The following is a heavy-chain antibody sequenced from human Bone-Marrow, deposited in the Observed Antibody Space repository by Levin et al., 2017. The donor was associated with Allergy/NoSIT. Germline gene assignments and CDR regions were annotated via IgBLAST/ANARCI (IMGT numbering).Heavy chain of an antibody. J-gene: IGHJ4*02. D-gene: IGHD2-15*01. Sequence: ASVKVSCAASGFTFSSYWMHWVRQAPGKGLVWVSRINSDGSSTSYADSVKGRFTISRDNAKNTLYLQMNSLRAEDTAVYYCARGGYCSGGSCYSGWGQGTLVTVSS. V-gene: IGHV3-74*01. CDR1: GFTFSSYW. CDR3: ARGGYCSGGSCYSG. CDR2: INSDGSST.